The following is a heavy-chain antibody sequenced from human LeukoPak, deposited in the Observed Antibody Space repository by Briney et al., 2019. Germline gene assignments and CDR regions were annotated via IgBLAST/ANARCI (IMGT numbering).Heavy chain of an antibody. J-gene: IGHJ4*02. CDR3: ARRRKLAAAEGVDY. V-gene: IGHV4-39*01. D-gene: IGHD6-13*01. Sequence: KPSETLSLTCTVSGGSISSDSYYWGWIRQPPGKGLEWIGSIYYSGSTYYNPSLKSRVTISVDTSKNLFSLKLSSVTAADTAVYYCARRRKLAAAEGVDYWGQGTLVTVSS. CDR2: IYYSGST. CDR1: GGSISSDSYY.